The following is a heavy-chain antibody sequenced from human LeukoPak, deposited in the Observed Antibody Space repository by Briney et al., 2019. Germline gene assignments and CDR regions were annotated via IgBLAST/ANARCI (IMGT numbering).Heavy chain of an antibody. V-gene: IGHV4-39*01. CDR3: ARRAAYYYDSSGYYRSTTYDY. Sequence: SETLSLTCSVSGGSISSSSSYWGWIRQPPGKGLEWIGSIYYSGSSFDNPALKSRVTISVDTSKNQFSLKLSSVTAADTAVYYCARRAAYYYDSSGYYRSTTYDYWGQGTLVTVSS. D-gene: IGHD3-22*01. CDR2: IYYSGSS. J-gene: IGHJ4*02. CDR1: GGSISSSSSY.